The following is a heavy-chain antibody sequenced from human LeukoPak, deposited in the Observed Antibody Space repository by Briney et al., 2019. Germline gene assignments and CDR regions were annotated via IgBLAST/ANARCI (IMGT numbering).Heavy chain of an antibody. J-gene: IGHJ4*02. CDR1: GFTFSSYA. Sequence: PGGSLRLSCAASGFTFSSYAMSWVRQAPGKGLEWVSAISGSGGSTYYADSVKGRFTISRDNSKNSLYLQMDNLRDDDTAVYYCAKDYQWSCDYWGQGTLVTVSS. CDR3: AKDYQWSCDY. V-gene: IGHV3-23*01. CDR2: ISGSGGST. D-gene: IGHD2-15*01.